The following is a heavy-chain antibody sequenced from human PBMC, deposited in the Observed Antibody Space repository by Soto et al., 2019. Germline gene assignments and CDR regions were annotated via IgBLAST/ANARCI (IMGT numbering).Heavy chain of an antibody. CDR2: IYYSGST. CDR3: ARLSGYDSPAGDFDY. D-gene: IGHD5-12*01. CDR1: GGSISSYY. J-gene: IGHJ4*02. Sequence: SGTLYLTCTVSGGSISSYYWSWIRQPPGKGLEWIGYIYYSGSTNYNPSLKSRVTISVDTSKNQFSLKLSPVTAADTAVYYCARLSGYDSPAGDFDYWGQGTLVTVSS. V-gene: IGHV4-59*08.